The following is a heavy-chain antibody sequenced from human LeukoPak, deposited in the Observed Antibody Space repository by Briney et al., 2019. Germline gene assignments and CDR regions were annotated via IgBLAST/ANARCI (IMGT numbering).Heavy chain of an antibody. V-gene: IGHV4-61*02. CDR1: VGSISSGSNY. J-gene: IGHJ3*02. D-gene: IGHD6-6*01. Sequence: SQTLSLTCTVSVGSISSGSNYWTWIRQPAGKGLEWIGRIYTSGYTNYNPSLESRVTISVDTSKNQFLLKLSSVTAADTAVYYCARMSGSYRSSGFDIWGQGTMVTVSS. CDR3: ARMSGSYRSSGFDI. CDR2: IYTSGYT.